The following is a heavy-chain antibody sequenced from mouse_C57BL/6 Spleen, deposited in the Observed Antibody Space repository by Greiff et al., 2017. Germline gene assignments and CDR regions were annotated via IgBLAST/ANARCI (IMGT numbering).Heavy chain of an antibody. CDR1: GYTFTDYE. D-gene: IGHD2-2*01. CDR2: IDPETGCT. Sequence: QVHVKQSGAELVRPGASVTLSCKASGYTFTDYEMHWVKQTPVHGLAWIGAIDPETGCTAYNQKFKGKAILTADKSSSTAYMELRSLTSEDAAVYYCTRGLPLDYWGKGTTLTVSS. J-gene: IGHJ2*01. CDR3: TRGLPLDY. V-gene: IGHV1-15*01.